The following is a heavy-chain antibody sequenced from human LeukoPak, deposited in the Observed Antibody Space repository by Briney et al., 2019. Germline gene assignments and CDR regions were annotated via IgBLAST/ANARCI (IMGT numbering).Heavy chain of an antibody. Sequence: GGSLRLSCAASGFTFSSYWMSWVRQAPGKGLEWVANIKQDGREKYYVDSVKGRFTISRDNAKNSLYLKMNSLRAEDTAVYYCARERLSDSSGYYWDYWGQGTLVTVSS. CDR2: IKQDGREK. V-gene: IGHV3-7*01. D-gene: IGHD3-22*01. J-gene: IGHJ4*02. CDR1: GFTFSSYW. CDR3: ARERLSDSSGYYWDY.